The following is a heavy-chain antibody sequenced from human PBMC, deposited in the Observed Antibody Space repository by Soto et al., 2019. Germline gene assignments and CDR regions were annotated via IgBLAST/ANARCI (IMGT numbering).Heavy chain of an antibody. D-gene: IGHD3-10*01. V-gene: IGHV3-30*04. CDR2: ISYDGSNK. J-gene: IGHJ4*02. CDR1: GFTFSSYA. CDR3: ARVGPSYGSGSYSPFDY. Sequence: GGSLRLSCAASGFTFSSYAMHWVRQAPGKGLEWVAVISYDGSNKYYADSVKGRFTISRDNSKNTLYLQMNSLRAEDTAVYYCARVGPSYGSGSYSPFDYWGQGTLVTVSS.